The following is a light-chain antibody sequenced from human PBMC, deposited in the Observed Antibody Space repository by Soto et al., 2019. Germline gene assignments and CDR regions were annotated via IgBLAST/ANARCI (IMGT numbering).Light chain of an antibody. V-gene: IGKV1-39*01. Sequence: DIQMTQSPSSLSASVGDRVTITCRASQSISSYLNWYQQKPGKAPNLLIHGGSILQSGVPPRFSGSGSGTDFTLTISSLQPEDFATYYCQQSYSTLGITFGQGTRLEIK. CDR3: QQSYSTLGIT. J-gene: IGKJ5*01. CDR2: GGS. CDR1: QSISSY.